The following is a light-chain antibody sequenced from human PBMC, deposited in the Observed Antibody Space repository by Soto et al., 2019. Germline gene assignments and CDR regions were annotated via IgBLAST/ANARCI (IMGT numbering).Light chain of an antibody. J-gene: IGLJ3*02. CDR3: SSYTVSTTLVL. Sequence: QSALPQPASVSGSPGQSITLSCTGTSSDVGGYNFVSWYQQHPGKAPRLIIYAVNNRPSGVSDRFSDSKSGTTASLTISGLQAEDEADYYCSSYTVSTTLVLFGGGTQLTVL. CDR2: AVN. CDR1: SSDVGGYNF. V-gene: IGLV2-14*01.